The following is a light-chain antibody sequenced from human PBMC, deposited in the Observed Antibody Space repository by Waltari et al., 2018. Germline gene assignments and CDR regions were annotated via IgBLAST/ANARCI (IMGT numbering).Light chain of an antibody. V-gene: IGLV1-40*01. CDR3: QSYDSRLSVWV. CDR1: RSNIGAGYD. J-gene: IGLJ3*02. CDR2: GNN. Sequence: QSVLTQPPSVSGVPGQRVTISCTGSRSNIGAGYDVHWYQPLPGTAPKLLINGNNNRPSGVPDRFSGSKSGTAASLAITGLQAEDAADYYCQSYDSRLSVWVFGGGTKLTVL.